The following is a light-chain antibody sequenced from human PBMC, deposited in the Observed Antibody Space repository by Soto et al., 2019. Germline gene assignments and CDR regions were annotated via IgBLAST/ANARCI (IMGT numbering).Light chain of an antibody. CDR1: QSCSSD. CDR2: GAS. CDR3: QQYNNWPRT. Sequence: EIVMTQAPTTLSVSPGERATLSCRASQSCSSDLAWYHQKPGQAPRLLIYGASTRATGIPARFSGSGSGTEFTLTINSLQSEDFAVYYCQQYNNWPRTFGQGTKVDI. V-gene: IGKV3-15*01. J-gene: IGKJ1*01.